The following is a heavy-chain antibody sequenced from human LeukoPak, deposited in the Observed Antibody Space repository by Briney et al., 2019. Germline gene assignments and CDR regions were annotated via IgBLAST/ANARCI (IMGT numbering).Heavy chain of an antibody. J-gene: IGHJ4*02. D-gene: IGHD5-12*01. CDR2: VYYGGLP. CDR3: ARGSDYEGEFDY. V-gene: IGHV4-39*07. CDR1: GGSLNSSNYN. Sequence: SETLSLTCTVSGGSLNSSNYNWGWIRQPPRSGPEWLARVYYGGLPYYNSSLKTRARTSVDTSKNQFSLKLTSVTAADTAVYYCARGSDYEGEFDYWGQGTLVTVSS.